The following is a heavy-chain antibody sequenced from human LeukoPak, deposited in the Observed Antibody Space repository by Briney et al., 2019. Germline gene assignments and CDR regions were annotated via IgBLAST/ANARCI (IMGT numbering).Heavy chain of an antibody. D-gene: IGHD1-26*01. CDR3: ARGHSGSWHLYFDS. J-gene: IGHJ4*02. CDR2: INQEGTQK. CDR1: GFTFSGYW. Sequence: TGDSLRLSCSASGFTFSGYWMSWVRQAPGKGLEWVASINQEGTQKYYVDSVKGRFTISRDNAGNSLCLQMNSLRVEDTAVFYCARGHSGSWHLYFDSWGQGTLVTVSS. V-gene: IGHV3-7*04.